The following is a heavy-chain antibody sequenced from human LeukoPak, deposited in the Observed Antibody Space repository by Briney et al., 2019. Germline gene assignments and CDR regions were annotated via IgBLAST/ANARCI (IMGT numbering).Heavy chain of an antibody. J-gene: IGHJ4*02. Sequence: SEALSLTCTVSGGSISGYYWSWIRQPPGKGLEWIAYIYYTGATNYNPSLKSRVTISLDTSKNQFSLRLSSVTAVDTAVYYCARHGTAWQQQLELDSWGQGTLVTVSS. D-gene: IGHD1-7*01. V-gene: IGHV4-59*08. CDR3: ARHGTAWQQQLELDS. CDR2: IYYTGAT. CDR1: GGSISGYY.